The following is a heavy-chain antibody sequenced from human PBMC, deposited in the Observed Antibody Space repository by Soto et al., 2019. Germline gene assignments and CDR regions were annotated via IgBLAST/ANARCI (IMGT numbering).Heavy chain of an antibody. Sequence: GGSLRLSCAASGFTFGSYAMNWVRQAPGKGLEWVSSVSGSGGRTYYADSVKGRFTISRDNSRNTLYLQMDSLRAEDTALYYCAKDGGVATITMDFDYWGQGTLVTVSS. CDR1: GFTFGSYA. CDR3: AKDGGVATITMDFDY. J-gene: IGHJ4*02. D-gene: IGHD5-12*01. CDR2: VSGSGGRT. V-gene: IGHV3-23*01.